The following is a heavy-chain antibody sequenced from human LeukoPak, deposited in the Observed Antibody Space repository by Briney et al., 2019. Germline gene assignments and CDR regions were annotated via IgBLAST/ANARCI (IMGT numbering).Heavy chain of an antibody. CDR3: ARERYSVNDFDAVDI. Sequence: GGSLRLSCAGSGFIFSNYAMHWVRQAPGKGLEYVSGISSNGGSTYYANSVKGRFTISRDNSKNTLSLQMGSQRADDMAVYFCARERYSVNDFDAVDIWGQGTTVTVSS. CDR1: GFIFSNYA. D-gene: IGHD5/OR15-5a*01. CDR2: ISSNGGST. J-gene: IGHJ3*02. V-gene: IGHV3-64*01.